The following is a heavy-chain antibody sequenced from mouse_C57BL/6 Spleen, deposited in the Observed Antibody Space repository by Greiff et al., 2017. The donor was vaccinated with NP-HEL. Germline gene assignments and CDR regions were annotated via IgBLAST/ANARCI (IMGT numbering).Heavy chain of an antibody. CDR1: GYTFTDYN. Sequence: VHVKQSGPELVKPGASVKMSCKASGYTFTDYNMHWVKQSHGKSLEWIGYINPNNGGTSYNQKFKGKATLTVNKSSSTAYMELRSLTSEDSAVYYCARLLWSPFAYWGQGTLVTVSA. J-gene: IGHJ3*01. D-gene: IGHD2-1*01. CDR2: INPNNGGT. CDR3: ARLLWSPFAY. V-gene: IGHV1-22*01.